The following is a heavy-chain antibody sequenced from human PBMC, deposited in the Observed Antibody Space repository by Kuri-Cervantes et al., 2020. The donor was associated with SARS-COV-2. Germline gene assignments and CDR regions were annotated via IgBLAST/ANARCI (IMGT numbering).Heavy chain of an antibody. J-gene: IGHJ4*02. Sequence: GGSLRLSCAASGFTVTSDYMTWVRQAPGKGLEWVSIIYSGGATYYGDSVKGRFTMSRDTSKSTVYLQMNSLRAENTAVNYCAKDHPTAEQWLVALPDYWGQGTLVTVSS. CDR3: AKDHPTAEQWLVALPDY. D-gene: IGHD6-19*01. CDR2: IYSGGAT. CDR1: GFTVTSDY. V-gene: IGHV3-66*01.